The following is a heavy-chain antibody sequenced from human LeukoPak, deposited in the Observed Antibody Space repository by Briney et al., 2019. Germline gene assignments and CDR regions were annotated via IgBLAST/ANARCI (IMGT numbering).Heavy chain of an antibody. Sequence: GGSLRLSCAASGFTFSSYRMNWVRQAPGKELEWVSYISSSGNTIYYADSVKGRFIISRDNAKNSLYLQMNSLRDEDTAVFYCASGLRYYYDSRNAFDIWGQGTMVTVSS. D-gene: IGHD3-22*01. J-gene: IGHJ3*02. CDR3: ASGLRYYYDSRNAFDI. CDR2: ISSSGNTI. V-gene: IGHV3-48*02. CDR1: GFTFSSYR.